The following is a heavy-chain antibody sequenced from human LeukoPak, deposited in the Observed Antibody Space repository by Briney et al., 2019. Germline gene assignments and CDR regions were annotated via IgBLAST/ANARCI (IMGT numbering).Heavy chain of an antibody. D-gene: IGHD3-3*01. J-gene: IGHJ4*02. CDR3: ARDRAWNYFDY. CDR1: GFTFSTSA. Sequence: GGSLRLSCSASGFTFSTSAMHWVRQAPGKGLEYVSAISSNGGSTYYADSVKGRFTISRDNSKNTLYLQMSSLRPDDTAVYYCARDRAWNYFDYWGQGTLVTVSS. CDR2: ISSNGGST. V-gene: IGHV3-64D*06.